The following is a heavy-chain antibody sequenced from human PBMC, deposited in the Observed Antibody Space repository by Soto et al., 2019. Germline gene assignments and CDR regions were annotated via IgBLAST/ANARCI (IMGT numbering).Heavy chain of an antibody. V-gene: IGHV3-7*05. D-gene: IGHD2-21*01. CDR1: GFTCSTYW. J-gene: IGHJ4*02. CDR3: ARVWFLDY. Sequence: EVQLVESGGGLVQPGGSLRLSCAASGFTCSTYWMSWVRQTPGKGLEWVANINEDGSERYYVDSVKGRFTISRDNAKNSLYLQMNSLRGEDTAVYYCARVWFLDYLGQGTLVTVSS. CDR2: INEDGSER.